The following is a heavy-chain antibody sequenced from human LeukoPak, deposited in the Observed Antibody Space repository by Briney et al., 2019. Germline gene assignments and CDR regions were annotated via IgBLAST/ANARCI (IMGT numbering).Heavy chain of an antibody. D-gene: IGHD6-6*01. CDR1: GYSFTNYW. Sequence: GESLKISCKGSGYSFTNYWIGWVRQMPGKGLEWMGIFFPGDSDIRYSPSFQGQVTISADKSISTAYLQWSSLEASDTAMYYCARHVRAYSSSSPDYWGQGTLVTVSS. CDR3: ARHVRAYSSSSPDY. V-gene: IGHV5-51*01. CDR2: FFPGDSDI. J-gene: IGHJ4*02.